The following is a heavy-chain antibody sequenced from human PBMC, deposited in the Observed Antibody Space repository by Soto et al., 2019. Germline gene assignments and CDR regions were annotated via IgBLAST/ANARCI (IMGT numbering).Heavy chain of an antibody. V-gene: IGHV4-39*01. CDR1: GGSISSSSYY. CDR3: ANLRRYYDFWSGANWFDP. CDR2: IYYSGST. J-gene: IGHJ5*02. Sequence: SSETLSLTCTVSGGSISSSSYYWGWIRQPPGKGLEWIGSIYYSGSTYYNPSLKSRVTISVDTSKNQFSLKLSSVTAADTAVYYCANLRRYYDFWSGANWFDPWGQGTLVTVS. D-gene: IGHD3-3*01.